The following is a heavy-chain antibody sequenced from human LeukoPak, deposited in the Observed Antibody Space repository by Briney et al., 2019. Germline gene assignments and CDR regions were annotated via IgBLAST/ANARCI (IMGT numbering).Heavy chain of an antibody. CDR1: GFAFSYYA. Sequence: RRCLRLSSSASGFAFSYYAMHWVRRAPGQGLAYVSAISSNGGSTYYADSVKGRFTISRDNCKNTLYRQVSSLRAEDTGVYYCVRTYGDCSSTSCYVFDYWGQGTLVTVS. CDR3: VRTYGDCSSTSCYVFDY. CDR2: ISSNGGST. J-gene: IGHJ4*02. D-gene: IGHD2-2*01. V-gene: IGHV3-64D*09.